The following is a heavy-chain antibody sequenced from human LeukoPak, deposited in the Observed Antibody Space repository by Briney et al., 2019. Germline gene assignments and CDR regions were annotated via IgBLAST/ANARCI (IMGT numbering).Heavy chain of an antibody. CDR2: INPNSGGT. CDR1: GYTFTGYY. Sequence: ASVKVSCKASGYTFTGYYMHWVRQAPGQGLEWMGWINPNSGGTNYAQKFQGRVTNTRDKSISTAYMELSRLRSDDTAVYYCARDPTGLYCSSTSCSTYMDVWGKGTTVTVSS. D-gene: IGHD2-2*01. J-gene: IGHJ6*03. CDR3: ARDPTGLYCSSTSCSTYMDV. V-gene: IGHV1-2*02.